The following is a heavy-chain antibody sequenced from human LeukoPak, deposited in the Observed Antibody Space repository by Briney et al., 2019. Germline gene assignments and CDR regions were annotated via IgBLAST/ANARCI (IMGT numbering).Heavy chain of an antibody. J-gene: IGHJ4*02. CDR2: ISGSGGST. V-gene: IGHV3-23*01. Sequence: GGSLRLSCAASGFTFSSYAMSWVRQAPGKGLEWVSAISGSGGSTYYADSVKGRFTITRDNSKNTLYLQMNSLRAEDTAVYYCAKGGYYDSSGYHYYFDYWGQGTLVTVSS. CDR1: GFTFSSYA. CDR3: AKGGYYDSSGYHYYFDY. D-gene: IGHD3-22*01.